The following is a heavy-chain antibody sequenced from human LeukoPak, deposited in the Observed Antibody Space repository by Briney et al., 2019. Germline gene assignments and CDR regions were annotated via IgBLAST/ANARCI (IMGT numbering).Heavy chain of an antibody. Sequence: SVKVSCTASGGSFSDYAISWVRQAPGQGLEWMGGIIPLFGTADYAQKFQGRVTITTDESTSTAYMELSSLRPADTAMYFCARDIYYGSGSRSPYSHYYYMDVWGKGTTVTVSS. CDR2: IIPLFGTA. J-gene: IGHJ6*03. V-gene: IGHV1-69*05. CDR3: ARDIYYGSGSRSPYSHYYYMDV. D-gene: IGHD3-10*01. CDR1: GGSFSDYA.